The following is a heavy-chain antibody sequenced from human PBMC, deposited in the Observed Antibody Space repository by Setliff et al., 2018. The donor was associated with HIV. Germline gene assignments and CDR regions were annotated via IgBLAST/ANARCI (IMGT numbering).Heavy chain of an antibody. V-gene: IGHV3-23*01. CDR2: IQSGGII. J-gene: IGHJ3*01. CDR3: AKLDYYDYSGSWARKVAIDF. Sequence: GGSLRLSCAASGLTLSNSAMTWVGQKPWRGLEWVSLIQSGGIIYYADSVKGRFTISRDNSNNTLSLQMSSLRAEDTALYYCAKLDYYDYSGSWARKVAIDFWGRGTMVTVSS. D-gene: IGHD3-22*01. CDR1: GLTLSNSA.